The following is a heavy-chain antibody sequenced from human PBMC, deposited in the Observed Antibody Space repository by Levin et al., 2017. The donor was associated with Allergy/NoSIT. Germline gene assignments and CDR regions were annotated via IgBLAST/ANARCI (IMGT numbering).Heavy chain of an antibody. CDR1: GFTFRTYT. Sequence: GGSLRLSCTASGFTFRTYTMNWVRQAPGKGLEWVSSISSDSAFIYYADSVRGRFTISRDNAKNSLFLQMNSLGAEDPAVYYCARSYFGSGSPRPLDYWGQGTLVTVAS. J-gene: IGHJ4*02. CDR2: ISSDSAFI. CDR3: ARSYFGSGSPRPLDY. V-gene: IGHV3-21*01. D-gene: IGHD3-10*01.